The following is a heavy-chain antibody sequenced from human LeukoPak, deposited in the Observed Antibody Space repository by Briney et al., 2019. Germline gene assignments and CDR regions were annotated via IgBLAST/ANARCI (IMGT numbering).Heavy chain of an antibody. J-gene: IGHJ4*02. D-gene: IGHD3-22*01. Sequence: PSETLSLTCTVSGGSINSYYWSWIRQPPGKGLELIGYIYYSGITNYNPSLKSRVTISVDTSKNKFSLKLSSVTAADTAVYYCARRLGGSGYLDYWGQGILATVSS. CDR3: ARRLGGSGYLDY. CDR1: GGSINSYY. V-gene: IGHV4-59*01. CDR2: IYYSGIT.